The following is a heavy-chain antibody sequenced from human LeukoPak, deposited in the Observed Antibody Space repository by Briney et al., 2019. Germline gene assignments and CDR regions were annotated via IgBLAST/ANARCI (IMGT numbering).Heavy chain of an antibody. CDR3: ARDSFLYTAMPPGDY. V-gene: IGHV3-7*01. D-gene: IGHD5-18*01. CDR1: GFTFSTYW. Sequence: GGSLRLSCAASGFTFSTYWMSWVRQAPGKGLEWVANIKQDGSEKYYVDSVKGRFTISRDNAKNSLYLQMNSLRAEDTAVYYCARDSFLYTAMPPGDYRGQGTLVTVSS. J-gene: IGHJ4*02. CDR2: IKQDGSEK.